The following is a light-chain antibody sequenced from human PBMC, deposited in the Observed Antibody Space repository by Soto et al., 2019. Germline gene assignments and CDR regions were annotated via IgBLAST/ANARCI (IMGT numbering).Light chain of an antibody. CDR1: KLGDKY. J-gene: IGLJ2*01. Sequence: SYELIQPPSVSVSPGQTASITCSGAKLGDKYASWYQQKAGQSPVLVIHQDTKRPSGIPERFSGSNSGNTATLTISGTQAMDEGDYYCQAWDSSTVVFGGGSKLTVL. V-gene: IGLV3-1*01. CDR3: QAWDSSTVV. CDR2: QDT.